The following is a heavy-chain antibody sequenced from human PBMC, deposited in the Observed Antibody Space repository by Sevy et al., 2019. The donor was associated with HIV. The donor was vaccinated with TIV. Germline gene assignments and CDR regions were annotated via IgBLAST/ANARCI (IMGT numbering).Heavy chain of an antibody. V-gene: IGHV3-49*03. CDR2: IRSKASGGTT. D-gene: IGHD2-2*01. Sequence: GGSLRLSCTASGFTFGDYGMSWFRQAPGKGLEWVGLIRSKASGGTTEYAAFVEGRFTISRDDSKSIAYLQMNSLKIEDTAVYYCARVWCSSTTCSWFDPWGQGTLVTVSS. CDR3: ARVWCSSTTCSWFDP. J-gene: IGHJ5*02. CDR1: GFTFGDYG.